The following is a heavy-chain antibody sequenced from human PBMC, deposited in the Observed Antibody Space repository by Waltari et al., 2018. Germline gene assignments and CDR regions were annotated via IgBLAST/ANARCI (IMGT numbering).Heavy chain of an antibody. CDR2: ISYSGDST. Sequence: EVQLVDSGGDLVETGGSLRVSGAGSGFTFRRHARTWVRQAPGEGLEWVSGISYSGDSTYYADSVKGRFTISRDNSKSTLYLQMNSLRAEDTATYYCTEGADYGDPRGYWGQGTLVTVSS. CDR1: GFTFRRHA. CDR3: TEGADYGDPRGY. V-gene: IGHV3-23*04. J-gene: IGHJ4*02. D-gene: IGHD4-17*01.